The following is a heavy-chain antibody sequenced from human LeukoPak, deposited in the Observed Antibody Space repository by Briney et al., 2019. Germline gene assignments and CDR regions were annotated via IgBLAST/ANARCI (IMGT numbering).Heavy chain of an antibody. CDR2: IYYSGTT. J-gene: IGHJ4*02. CDR3: ARGLAMGYGDYGVFDY. CDR1: GGSISSYY. Sequence: SETLSLTCTVSGGSISSYYWSWIRQPPGKGLEWIGYIYYSGTTNYNPSPKSRVTISVDTSKNQFSLKLSSVTAADTAVYYCARGLAMGYGDYGVFDYWGQGTLVTVSS. D-gene: IGHD4-17*01. V-gene: IGHV4-59*01.